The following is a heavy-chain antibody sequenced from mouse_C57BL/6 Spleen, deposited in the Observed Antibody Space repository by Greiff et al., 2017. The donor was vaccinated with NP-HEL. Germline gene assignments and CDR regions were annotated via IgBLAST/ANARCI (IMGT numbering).Heavy chain of an antibody. CDR2: IYPGDGDT. CDR1: GYAFSSSW. CDR3: ASHYYGSSYVDY. J-gene: IGHJ2*01. D-gene: IGHD1-1*01. V-gene: IGHV1-82*01. Sequence: QVQLQQSGPELVKPGASVKISCKASGYAFSSSWMNWVKQRPGKGLEWIGRIYPGDGDTNYNGKFKGKATLTADKSSSTAYMQLSSLTSEDSAVYFCASHYYGSSYVDYWGQGTTLTVSS.